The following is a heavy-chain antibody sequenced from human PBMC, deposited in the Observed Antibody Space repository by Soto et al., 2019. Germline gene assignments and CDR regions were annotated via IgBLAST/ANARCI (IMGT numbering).Heavy chain of an antibody. D-gene: IGHD3-22*01. CDR1: GGTFSSYA. CDR2: IIPIFGTA. J-gene: IGHJ4*02. Sequence: SVKVSCKASGGTFSSYAISWVRQAPGQGLEWMGGIIPIFGTANYAQKFQGRVTITADESTSTAYMELSSLRSEDTAVYYCARAGRYDSSGPHAFDYWGQGTLVTVSS. CDR3: ARAGRYDSSGPHAFDY. V-gene: IGHV1-69*13.